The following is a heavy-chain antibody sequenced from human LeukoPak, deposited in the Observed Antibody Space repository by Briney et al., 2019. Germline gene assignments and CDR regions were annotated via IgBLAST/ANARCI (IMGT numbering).Heavy chain of an antibody. D-gene: IGHD2-15*01. CDR2: IYTSGST. CDR3: ARHMRGGSIDY. CDR1: GGSISSYY. Sequence: SETLSLTCTVSGGSISSYYWSWIRQPPGKGLEWIGYIYTSGSTNYNPSLKSLVTVSVDTSKNQFSLKLSSVTAADTAVYYCARHMRGGSIDYWGQGTLVTVSS. J-gene: IGHJ4*02. V-gene: IGHV4-4*09.